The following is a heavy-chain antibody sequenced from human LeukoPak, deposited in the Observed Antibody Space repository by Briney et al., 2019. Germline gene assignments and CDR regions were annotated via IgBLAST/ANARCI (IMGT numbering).Heavy chain of an antibody. J-gene: IGHJ5*02. Sequence: GSLRLSCAASGFTFSSYAMSWIRQPPGKGLEWIGYIYYSGSTNYNPSLKSRVTISVDTSKNQFSLKLSSVTAADTAVYYCARTYWSGYYSWFDPWGQGTLVTVSS. D-gene: IGHD3-3*01. CDR1: GFTFSSYA. CDR3: ARTYWSGYYSWFDP. CDR2: IYYSGST. V-gene: IGHV4-59*01.